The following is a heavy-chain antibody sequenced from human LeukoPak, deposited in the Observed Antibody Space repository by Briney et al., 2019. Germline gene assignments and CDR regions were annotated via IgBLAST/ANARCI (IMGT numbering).Heavy chain of an antibody. V-gene: IGHV4-59*04. CDR1: GGSISSYY. J-gene: IGHJ4*02. Sequence: SETLSLTCTVSGGSISSYYWSWIRQPPGKGLEWIGSIYHSGSTYYNPSLKSRVTISVDTSENQFSLKLSSVTAADTAVYYCAINYYDSSGYYYGFDYWGQGTLVTVSS. D-gene: IGHD3-22*01. CDR2: IYHSGST. CDR3: AINYYDSSGYYYGFDY.